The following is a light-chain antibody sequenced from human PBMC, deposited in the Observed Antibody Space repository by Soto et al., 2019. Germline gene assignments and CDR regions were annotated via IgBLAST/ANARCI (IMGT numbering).Light chain of an antibody. CDR1: QSVTSRS. V-gene: IGKV3-20*01. CDR3: HQFGSFPRT. Sequence: EIVLTQSPGTLSLSPGERSTLSCMASQSVTSRSLAWYQQKPGQAPRLLISGASSRATGISDRFSGSGSGTDFTLTISRLEPEDFAVYYCHQFGSFPRTFGQGTKVDIK. CDR2: GAS. J-gene: IGKJ1*01.